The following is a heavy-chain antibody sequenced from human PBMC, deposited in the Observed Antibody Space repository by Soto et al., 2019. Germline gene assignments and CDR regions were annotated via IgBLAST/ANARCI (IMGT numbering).Heavy chain of an antibody. CDR3: ARHFEYSTSVRYYYYGFDV. J-gene: IGHJ6*02. D-gene: IGHD2-8*01. CDR2: VDPYDSYT. Sequence: GESLKISCKGSGNRLNNYWISWVRQMPGKGLEWLGRVDPYDSYTDYSPSFQGHVSISGDKSTGTAYLQWSSLKASDTAIYYCARHFEYSTSVRYYYYGFDVWGQGTTVTVSS. V-gene: IGHV5-10-1*01. CDR1: GNRLNNYW.